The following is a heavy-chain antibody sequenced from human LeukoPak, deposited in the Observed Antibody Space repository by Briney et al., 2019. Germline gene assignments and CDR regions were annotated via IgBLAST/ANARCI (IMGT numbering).Heavy chain of an antibody. CDR3: AKPPPYCSSTSCPPTT. CDR2: ISGSGGST. CDR1: GFTFSSYA. V-gene: IGHV3-23*01. J-gene: IGHJ5*02. D-gene: IGHD2-2*01. Sequence: AGGSLRLSCAASGFTFSSYAMSWVRQAPGKGLEWVSAISGSGGSTYYADSVKGRFTISRDNSKNTLYLQMNSLRAEDTAVYYCAKPPPYCSSTSCPPTTWGQGTLVTVSS.